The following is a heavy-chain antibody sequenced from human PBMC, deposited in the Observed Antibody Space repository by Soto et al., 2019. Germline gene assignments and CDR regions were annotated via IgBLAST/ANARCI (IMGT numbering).Heavy chain of an antibody. V-gene: IGHV3-30*18. CDR2: ISYDGSNK. J-gene: IGHJ4*02. Sequence: QVQLVESGGGMVQPGRSLRLSCAASGFTFTSYGMHWVRQAPGKGLEWVAVISYDGSNKYYEDSVKGRFTISRDNSKDTLYLQMNSLRPEDTAVYYCAKDRRAYSYGSFDYWGQGTLVTVSS. CDR3: AKDRRAYSYGSFDY. D-gene: IGHD5-18*01. CDR1: GFTFTSYG.